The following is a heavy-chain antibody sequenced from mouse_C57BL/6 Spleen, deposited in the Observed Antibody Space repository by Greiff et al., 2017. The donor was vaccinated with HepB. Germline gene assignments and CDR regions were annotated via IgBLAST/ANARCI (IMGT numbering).Heavy chain of an antibody. CDR2: ISSGGDYI. CDR1: GFTFSSYA. J-gene: IGHJ4*01. Sequence: EVQRVESGEGLVKPGGSLKLSCAASGFTFSSYAMSWVRQTPEKRLEWVAYISSGGDYIYYADTVKGRFTISRDNARNTLYLQMSSLKSEDTAMYYCTNGNPYYYAMDYWGQGTSVTVSS. CDR3: TNGNPYYYAMDY. D-gene: IGHD2-1*01. V-gene: IGHV5-9-1*02.